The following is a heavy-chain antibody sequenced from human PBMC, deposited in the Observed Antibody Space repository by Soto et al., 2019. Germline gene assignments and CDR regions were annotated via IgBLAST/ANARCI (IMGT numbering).Heavy chain of an antibody. J-gene: IGHJ2*01. Sequence: QVQLVESGGGVVQPGRSLRLSCAASGFTFSSYGMHWVRQAPGKGLEWVAVIWYDGSNKYYADSVKGRFTISRDNSKNTLYLQMNRLRAEDTAVYYCARDLYNWYFDLWGRGTLVTVSS. CDR2: IWYDGSNK. D-gene: IGHD2-2*02. CDR3: ARDLYNWYFDL. CDR1: GFTFSSYG. V-gene: IGHV3-33*01.